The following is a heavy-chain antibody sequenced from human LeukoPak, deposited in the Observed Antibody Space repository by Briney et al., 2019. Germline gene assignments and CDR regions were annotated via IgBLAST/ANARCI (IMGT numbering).Heavy chain of an antibody. CDR1: GGSISSGDYY. J-gene: IGHJ3*02. V-gene: IGHV4-30-4*08. D-gene: IGHD6-13*01. Sequence: PSETLSLTCTVSGGSISSGDYYWSWIRQPPGKGLEWIGYIYYSGSTYYDPSLKSRVTISVDTSKNQFSLKLSSVTAADTAVYYCALAAAGADAFDIWGQGTMVTVSS. CDR3: ALAAAGADAFDI. CDR2: IYYSGST.